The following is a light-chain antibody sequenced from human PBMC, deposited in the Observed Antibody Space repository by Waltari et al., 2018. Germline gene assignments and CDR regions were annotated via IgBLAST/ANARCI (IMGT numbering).Light chain of an antibody. Sequence: QSVLTQPPSVSGAPGQRVNISCSGTGSTIAAGYAVHWYRQLPGKAPTLLIYGVNTRPPGVSDRFSGSQFDTSASLAIAGLQADDEADYYCQSYDTTLSVVFGGGTKLTVL. V-gene: IGLV1-40*01. CDR2: GVN. CDR3: QSYDTTLSVV. J-gene: IGLJ2*01. CDR1: GSTIAAGYA.